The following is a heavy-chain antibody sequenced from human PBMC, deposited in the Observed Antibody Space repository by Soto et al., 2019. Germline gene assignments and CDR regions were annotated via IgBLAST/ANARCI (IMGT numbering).Heavy chain of an antibody. CDR3: AAGGSGYYAD. CDR2: IKTDGTYA. D-gene: IGHD3-22*01. V-gene: IGHV3-74*01. Sequence: EVQLVESGGDLVQPGGSLRLSCAASGFTFSTYWMHWVRQAPGKGLLWVSRIKTDGTYANYADSVKGRFTISRDNAKNTLYLQMNSLRVEDESVYYCAAGGSGYYADWGQGTLVTVSS. J-gene: IGHJ4*02. CDR1: GFTFSTYW.